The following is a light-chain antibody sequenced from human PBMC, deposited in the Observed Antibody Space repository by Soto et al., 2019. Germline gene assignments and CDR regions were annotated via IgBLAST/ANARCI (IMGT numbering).Light chain of an antibody. J-gene: IGLJ1*01. Sequence: QSVLTQPRSVSGSPGQSVTISCTGTSSDVGGYNYVSWHQQHPGKVPKLMIYDVSKRPSGVPDRFSGSKSGNTASLTISGLQAEDEADYYCCSYAGSYTHVFGSGTKLTVL. CDR2: DVS. CDR3: CSYAGSYTHV. V-gene: IGLV2-11*01. CDR1: SSDVGGYNY.